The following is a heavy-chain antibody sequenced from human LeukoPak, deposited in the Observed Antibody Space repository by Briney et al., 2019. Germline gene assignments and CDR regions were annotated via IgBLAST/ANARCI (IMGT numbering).Heavy chain of an antibody. J-gene: IGHJ4*02. Sequence: GGSLRLSCAASGFPFSSYAMSWVRQAPGKGLEWVSASSGSGGSTYYAGSVKGRFTISRDNSKNTLYRQMNSLRAEDTAVYYCAKGSGYFDYWGQGTPGTVSS. D-gene: IGHD6-19*01. V-gene: IGHV3-23*01. CDR1: GFPFSSYA. CDR3: AKGSGYFDY. CDR2: SSGSGGST.